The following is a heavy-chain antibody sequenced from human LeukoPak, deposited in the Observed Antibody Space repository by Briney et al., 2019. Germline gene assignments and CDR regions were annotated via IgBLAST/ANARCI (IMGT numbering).Heavy chain of an antibody. Sequence: ASVRVSCKASGYTFTTYGISWVRQAPGQGLEWLGRISVYNGNTNYAQKLQGRVTMTRDTSTSTVYMELSSLRSEDTAVYYCARPLEMATRSIAFDIWGQGTMVTVSS. CDR2: ISVYNGNT. CDR1: GYTFTTYG. V-gene: IGHV1-18*01. D-gene: IGHD5-24*01. CDR3: ARPLEMATRSIAFDI. J-gene: IGHJ3*02.